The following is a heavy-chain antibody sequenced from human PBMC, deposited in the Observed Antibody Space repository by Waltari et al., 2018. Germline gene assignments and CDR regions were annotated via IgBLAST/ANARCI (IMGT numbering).Heavy chain of an antibody. J-gene: IGHJ5*02. D-gene: IGHD3-16*01. CDR3: ARRQLGGAFDP. CDR1: GGTFRRYA. V-gene: IGHV1-69*12. Sequence: QVQLVQSGAAVKKPGSSVKVSCKASGGTFRRYAITWVRQAPGEGLEWMGGIIPIFGTAPNYAQKFQGRLTVTADESTATVYMDLSSLRSDDTAVYYCARRQLGGAFDPWGQGTLVSVSS. CDR2: IIPIFGTAP.